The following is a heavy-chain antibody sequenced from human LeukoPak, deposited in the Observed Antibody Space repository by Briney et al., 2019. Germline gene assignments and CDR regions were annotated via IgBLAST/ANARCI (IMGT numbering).Heavy chain of an antibody. D-gene: IGHD3-10*01. CDR1: GFTFSSYW. CDR2: VNIDGSST. Sequence: GGSLRLSCAASGFTFSSYWMHWVRQAPGKGLVWVSRVNIDGSSTFYADSVKGQFTISRDNAKNTLYLQMNSLRSDDTAVYYCARDLGYGSGSYWGQGTLVTVSS. CDR3: ARDLGYGSGSY. V-gene: IGHV3-74*01. J-gene: IGHJ4*02.